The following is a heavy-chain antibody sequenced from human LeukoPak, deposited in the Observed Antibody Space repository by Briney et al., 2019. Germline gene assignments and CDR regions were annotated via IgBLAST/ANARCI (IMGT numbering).Heavy chain of an antibody. CDR1: GFTFSSYG. D-gene: IGHD1-20*01. CDR3: AKAAHNWNLWAYYYGMDV. J-gene: IGHJ6*02. CDR2: ISYDGSNK. Sequence: GGSLRLSCAASGFTFSSYGMHWVRQAPGKGLEGVAVISYDGSNKYYADSVKGRFTISRDNSKNTLYLQMNSLGAEDTAVYYCAKAAHNWNLWAYYYGMDVWGQGTTVTVSS. V-gene: IGHV3-30*18.